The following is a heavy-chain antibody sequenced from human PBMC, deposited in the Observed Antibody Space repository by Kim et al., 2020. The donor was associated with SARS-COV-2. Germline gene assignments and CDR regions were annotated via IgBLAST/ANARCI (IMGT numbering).Heavy chain of an antibody. CDR1: GGSISSSSYY. D-gene: IGHD3-10*01. Sequence: SETLSLTCTVSGGSISSSSYYWGWIRQPPGKGLEWIGSIYYSGSTYYNPSLKSRVTISVDTSKNQFSLKLSSVTAADTAVYYCTGLYGSGIDYYYYGMDVWGQGTTVTVSS. CDR3: TGLYGSGIDYYYYGMDV. J-gene: IGHJ6*02. V-gene: IGHV4-39*01. CDR2: IYYSGST.